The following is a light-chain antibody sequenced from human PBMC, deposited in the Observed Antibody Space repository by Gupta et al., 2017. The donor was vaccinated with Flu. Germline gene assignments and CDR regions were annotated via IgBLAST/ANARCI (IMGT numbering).Light chain of an antibody. CDR2: NVS. CDR3: LHDYNYPLT. CDR1: QDIRNT. V-gene: IGKV1-6*01. J-gene: IGKJ4*01. Sequence: AIQMTQSPSSLSASVRDRVTITSRASQDIRNTLGWYQQKPGKAPKLLMYNVSTLQSGVPSRFSGSGSGTDFTLTISSLQPEDLATYYCLHDYNYPLTFGGGTKVEIK.